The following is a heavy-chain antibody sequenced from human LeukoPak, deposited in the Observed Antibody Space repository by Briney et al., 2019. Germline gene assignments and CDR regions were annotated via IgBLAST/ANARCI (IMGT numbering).Heavy chain of an antibody. D-gene: IGHD3-10*01. J-gene: IGHJ4*02. CDR1: GFTFSSYA. Sequence: GRSLRLSCAASGFTFSSYAMHWVRQAPGKGLEWVAVISYDGSNKYYADSVKGRFTISRDNSKNTLYLQMNSLRAEDTAVYYCAKDSLLWFGELLLYFDYWGQGTLVTVSS. CDR2: ISYDGSNK. CDR3: AKDSLLWFGELLLYFDY. V-gene: IGHV3-30-3*01.